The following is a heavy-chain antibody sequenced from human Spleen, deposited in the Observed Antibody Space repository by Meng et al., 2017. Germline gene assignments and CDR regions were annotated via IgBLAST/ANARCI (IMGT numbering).Heavy chain of an antibody. CDR1: GYTFTGFY. D-gene: IGHD5-24*01. Sequence: QVQRVQSGAEVKRPGASVKVSCKTYGYTFTGFYMHWVRQAPGQGLEWMGRINPSTGDTNYAQQFQGRVTLTRDTSIGTAYMELSRLRSDDTAVYYCARDLMGLRRRDYWGQGTLVTVSS. CDR3: ARDLMGLRRRDY. CDR2: INPSTGDT. V-gene: IGHV1-2*06. J-gene: IGHJ4*02.